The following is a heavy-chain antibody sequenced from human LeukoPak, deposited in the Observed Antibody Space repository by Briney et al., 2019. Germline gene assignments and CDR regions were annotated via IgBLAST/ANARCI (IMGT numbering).Heavy chain of an antibody. CDR2: INTDGSST. J-gene: IGHJ4*02. V-gene: IGHV3-74*01. CDR3: GRDRSHSIDY. CDR1: GFTFSSYS. Sequence: GGSLRLSCAASGFTFSSYSMNWVRQAPGKGLVWVSRINTDGSSTTYADSVKGRFTISRDNAKNTLYLQMNNLRAEDTAVYYCGRDRSHSIDYWGQGTLVTVSS.